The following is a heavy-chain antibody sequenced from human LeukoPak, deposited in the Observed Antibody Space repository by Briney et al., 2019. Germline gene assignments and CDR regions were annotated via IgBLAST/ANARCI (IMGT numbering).Heavy chain of an antibody. J-gene: IGHJ4*02. D-gene: IGHD4/OR15-4a*01. CDR1: GYTFTDYY. Sequence: ASVKVSCKASGYTFTDYYMHWLRQAPGQGLEWMGWIKTDSGATNFAQNFQGRVTMTSDTSINTAYMELSSLTSDDTAMYYCARDHDYGPDYWGQGTLVTVSA. CDR2: IKTDSGAT. CDR3: ARDHDYGPDY. V-gene: IGHV1-2*02.